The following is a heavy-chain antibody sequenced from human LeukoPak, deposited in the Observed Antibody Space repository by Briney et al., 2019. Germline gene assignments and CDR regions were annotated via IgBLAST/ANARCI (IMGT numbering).Heavy chain of an antibody. CDR3: AKGRDFNFDY. CDR2: IYSGGST. J-gene: IGHJ4*02. Sequence: GGSLRLSCAASGFTVSSNYMSWVRQAPGKGLEWVSVIYSGGSTHYADSVKGRFTISRDNSKNTLYLQLNSLRAEDTAVYYCAKGRDFNFDYWGQGTLVTVSS. CDR1: GFTVSSNY. D-gene: IGHD3/OR15-3a*01. V-gene: IGHV3-53*01.